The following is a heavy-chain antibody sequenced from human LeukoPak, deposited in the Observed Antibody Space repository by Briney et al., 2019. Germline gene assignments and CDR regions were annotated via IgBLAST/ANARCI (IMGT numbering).Heavy chain of an antibody. D-gene: IGHD5-12*01. V-gene: IGHV3-48*03. CDR2: ISSSGSTI. CDR1: GFTFSSYE. CDR3: ARGGHSGYDDFDY. J-gene: IGHJ4*02. Sequence: AGSLRLSCAASGFTFSSYEMNWVRQAPGKGLEWVSYISSSGSTIYYADSVKGRFTISRDNAKNSLYLQMNSLRAEDTAVYYCARGGHSGYDDFDYWGQGTLVTVSS.